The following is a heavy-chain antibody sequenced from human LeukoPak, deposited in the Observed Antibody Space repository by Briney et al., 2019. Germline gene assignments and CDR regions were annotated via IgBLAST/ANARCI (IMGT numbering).Heavy chain of an antibody. CDR2: INSDGSST. CDR3: AREGRNSIFGVVNHNLNDYFDY. V-gene: IGHV3-74*01. D-gene: IGHD3-3*01. Sequence: PGGSLRLSCAASGFTFSSYWMHWVRQAPGKGLVWVSRINSDGSSTSYADSVKGRFTISRDNAKNTLYLQMNSLRAEDTAVYYCAREGRNSIFGVVNHNLNDYFDYWGQGTLVTASS. CDR1: GFTFSSYW. J-gene: IGHJ4*02.